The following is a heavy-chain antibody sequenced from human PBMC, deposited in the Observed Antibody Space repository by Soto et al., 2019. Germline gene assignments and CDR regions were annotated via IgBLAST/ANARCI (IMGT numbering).Heavy chain of an antibody. CDR1: GYTFTGYY. D-gene: IGHD3-9*01. V-gene: IGHV1-2*02. CDR2: INPNSGGT. CDR3: ARAGYDILTGYYYFDY. J-gene: IGHJ4*02. Sequence: ASVKVSCKASGYTFTGYYMHWVRQAPGQGLEWMGWINPNSGGTNYAQKFQGRVTMTRDTSISTAYMELSRLRSDDTAVYYCARAGYDILTGYYYFDYWGQGTLVTVSS.